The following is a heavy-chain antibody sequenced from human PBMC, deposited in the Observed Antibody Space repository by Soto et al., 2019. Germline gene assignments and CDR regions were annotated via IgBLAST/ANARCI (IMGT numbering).Heavy chain of an antibody. V-gene: IGHV1-46*01. CDR3: ASLSGTRAAEPTFDY. CDR1: GYTFTSYY. Sequence: GASVKVSCKASGYTFTSYYMHWVRQAPGQGLEWMGIINPSGGSTSYAQKFQGRVTMTRDTSTSTVYMELSSLRSEDTAVYYCASLSGTRAAEPTFDYWGQGTLVTVSS. CDR2: INPSGGST. J-gene: IGHJ4*02. D-gene: IGHD3-10*01.